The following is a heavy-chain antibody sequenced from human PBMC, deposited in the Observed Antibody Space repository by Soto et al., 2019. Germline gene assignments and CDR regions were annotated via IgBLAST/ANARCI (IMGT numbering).Heavy chain of an antibody. Sequence: EVQLVESGGGLVQPGGSLRLSCAASGFTFSTFWMNWVRQTPGKGLEWVANIKQDGSEKLYVDSVRGRFTISRDNAEKSLYLHMNRLRDEDTAVYYCVGGTGWLIEYWGQGTLVTVSA. CDR2: IKQDGSEK. J-gene: IGHJ4*02. V-gene: IGHV3-7*01. CDR3: VGGTGWLIEY. CDR1: GFTFSTFW. D-gene: IGHD5-12*01.